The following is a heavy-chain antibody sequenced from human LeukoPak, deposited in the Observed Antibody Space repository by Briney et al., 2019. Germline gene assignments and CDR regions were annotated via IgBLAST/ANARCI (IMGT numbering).Heavy chain of an antibody. CDR1: GYIFTNYW. D-gene: IGHD7-27*01. CDR3: ATEPWGNLGF. Sequence: GESLKISCKGSGYIFTNYWSDWVCQMPGKGLEWMGIIHPADSDARYSPSFQGQVTVSVDKSINTAYLQWTSLKASDTAMYYCATEPWGNLGFWGQGTPVTVPS. J-gene: IGHJ1*01. CDR2: IHPADSDA. V-gene: IGHV5-51*01.